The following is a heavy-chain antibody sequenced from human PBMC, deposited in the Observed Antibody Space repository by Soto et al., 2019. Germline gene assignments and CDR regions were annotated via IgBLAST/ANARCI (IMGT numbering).Heavy chain of an antibody. J-gene: IGHJ3*02. CDR3: ARDGPGAEGRGYCCGDCYWDACDI. V-gene: IGHV1-3*01. D-gene: IGHD2-21*02. Sequence: QVQLVQSGAEVKKPGASVKVSCKASGYTFTSYAMHWVRQATGQRLEWLGWINAGNGHTKYSKTFQGRVTITREASARRADMELRSLSVEYTAVYYCARDGPGAEGRGYCCGDCYWDACDIWGQGTMVPVSS. CDR1: GYTFTSYA. CDR2: INAGNGHT.